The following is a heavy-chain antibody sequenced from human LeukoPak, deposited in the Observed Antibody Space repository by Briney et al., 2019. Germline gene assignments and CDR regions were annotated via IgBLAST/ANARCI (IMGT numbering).Heavy chain of an antibody. D-gene: IGHD3-16*01. CDR2: ISYNGNET. V-gene: IGHV3-64*01. CDR1: GFTFSSYY. CDR3: ARDPSVGGFSGSELDF. Sequence: PGGSLRLSCAGSGFTFSSYYMPWVRQATGKGLEYVSAISYNGNETYYGNSVKGRSTISRDNSKKTLYLQMGSLRAEDTAVYYCARDPSVGGFSGSELDFWGQGTLVTASS. J-gene: IGHJ4*02.